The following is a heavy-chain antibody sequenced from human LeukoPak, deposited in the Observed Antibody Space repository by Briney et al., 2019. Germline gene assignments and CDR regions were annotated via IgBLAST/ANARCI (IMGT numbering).Heavy chain of an antibody. CDR2: INSDGSST. CDR3: VRGYRFGYDY. J-gene: IGHJ4*02. V-gene: IGHV3-74*01. Sequence: GGSLRLSCAASGFTFSSYWMHWVRQAPGKGLVWVSRINSDGSSTSYADSVKGRFTISRDNAKNTLYLQMSSLRAEDTAIYYCVRGYRFGYDYWGQGTLVTVSS. D-gene: IGHD5-18*01. CDR1: GFTFSSYW.